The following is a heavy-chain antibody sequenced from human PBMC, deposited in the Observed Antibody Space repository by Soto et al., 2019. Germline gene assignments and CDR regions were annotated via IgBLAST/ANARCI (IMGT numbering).Heavy chain of an antibody. CDR1: GYSFTSYW. CDR2: IYPGDSDT. Sequence: PGESLKISCKGSGYSFTSYWIGWVRQMPGKGMEWMGIIYPGDSDTRYSPSFQGQVTISADKSISTAYLQWSSLKASDTAMYYCARHLAKVGDGYNMYYFDYWGQGTLVTVSS. CDR3: ARHLAKVGDGYNMYYFDY. V-gene: IGHV5-51*01. D-gene: IGHD1-26*01. J-gene: IGHJ4*02.